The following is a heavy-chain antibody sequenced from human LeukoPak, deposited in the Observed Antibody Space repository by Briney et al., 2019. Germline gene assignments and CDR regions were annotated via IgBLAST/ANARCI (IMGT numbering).Heavy chain of an antibody. CDR1: GGSISSSSYY. CDR3: ARAGPRIAAATMDV. J-gene: IGHJ6*03. Sequence: PSETLSLTCTVSGGSISSSSYYWGWIRQPPGKGLEWIGSIYYSGSTYYNPSLKSRVTISVDTSKNQFSLKLSSVTAADTAVYYCARAGPRIAAATMDVWGKGTTVTVSS. CDR2: IYYSGST. V-gene: IGHV4-39*07. D-gene: IGHD6-13*01.